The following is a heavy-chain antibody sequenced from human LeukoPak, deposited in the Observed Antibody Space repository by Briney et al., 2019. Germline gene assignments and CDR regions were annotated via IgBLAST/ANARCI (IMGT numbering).Heavy chain of an antibody. J-gene: IGHJ4*02. CDR3: ASGPDGELRYPY. V-gene: IGHV3-21*01. Sequence: GGSLRLSCAASGFTFNSFSMIWVRQAPGKGLEWVSFISGSSTFIHYADSVKGRFTISRDNARYALYLQMSSLRAEDTALYYCASGPDGELRYPYWGQGSLVTVSS. D-gene: IGHD1-7*01. CDR1: GFTFNSFS. CDR2: ISGSSTFI.